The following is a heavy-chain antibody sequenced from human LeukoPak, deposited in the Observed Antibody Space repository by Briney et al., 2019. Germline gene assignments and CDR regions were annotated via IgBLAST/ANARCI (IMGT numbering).Heavy chain of an antibody. Sequence: GASVKVSCKASGYTFTSYYMHWVRQAPGQGLKWTGIINPSGGSTSYAQKFQGRVTMTRDMSTSTVYMELSSLRSEDTAVYYCARDLPYDSSGYYYGYFDYWGQGTLVTVSS. CDR2: INPSGGST. CDR3: ARDLPYDSSGYYYGYFDY. D-gene: IGHD3-22*01. V-gene: IGHV1-46*01. CDR1: GYTFTSYY. J-gene: IGHJ4*02.